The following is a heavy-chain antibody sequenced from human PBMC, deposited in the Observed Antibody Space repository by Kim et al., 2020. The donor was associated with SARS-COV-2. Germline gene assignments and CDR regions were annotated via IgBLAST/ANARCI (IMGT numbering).Heavy chain of an antibody. CDR2: INSDGSST. D-gene: IGHD2-21*02. Sequence: GGSLRLSCAASGFTFSSYWMHWVRQAPGKGLVWVSRINSDGSSTSYADSVKGRFTISRDNAKNTLYLQMNSLRAEDTAVYYCARASLPYCGGDCPVDYWGQGTLVTVSS. CDR1: GFTFSSYW. J-gene: IGHJ4*02. CDR3: ARASLPYCGGDCPVDY. V-gene: IGHV3-74*01.